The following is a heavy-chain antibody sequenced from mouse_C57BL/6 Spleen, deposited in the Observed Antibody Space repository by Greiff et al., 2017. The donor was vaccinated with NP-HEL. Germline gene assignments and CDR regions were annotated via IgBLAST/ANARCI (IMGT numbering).Heavy chain of an antibody. D-gene: IGHD1-2*01. CDR2: IYPGDGDT. CDR1: GYAFSSSW. J-gene: IGHJ1*03. Sequence: VQLQESGPELVKPGASVKISCKASGYAFSSSWMNWVKQRPGKGLEWIGRIYPGDGDTNYTGKFKGKATLTADKSSSTAYMQLSSLTSYDSAVYFYARGATAWYFGVWGTGTTVTVST. V-gene: IGHV1-82*01. CDR3: ARGATAWYFGV.